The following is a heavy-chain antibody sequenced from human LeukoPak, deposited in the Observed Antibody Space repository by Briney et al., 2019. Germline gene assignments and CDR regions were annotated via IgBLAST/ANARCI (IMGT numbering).Heavy chain of an antibody. CDR3: VLGQWEPKGAY. D-gene: IGHD1-26*01. V-gene: IGHV4-34*01. CDR2: VDHSGNT. Sequence: NPSETLSLTCAVYGGSFSGYFWNWIRQPPGKGLECIGEVDHSGNTNYNPSLKSRVTISLDTSRNQFSLKPNSMTAADTAVYYCVLGQWEPKGAYWGQGTLVTVSS. CDR1: GGSFSGYF. J-gene: IGHJ4*02.